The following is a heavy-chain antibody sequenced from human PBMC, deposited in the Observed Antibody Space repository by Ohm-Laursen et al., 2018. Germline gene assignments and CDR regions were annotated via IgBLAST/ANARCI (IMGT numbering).Heavy chain of an antibody. V-gene: IGHV3-23*01. CDR1: GFTFRSYA. D-gene: IGHD6-19*01. Sequence: SLRLSCAASGFTFRSYAMTWVRQAPGKGLEWVSSITNSNGGHSTYYADSVKGRFTISRDNSKNTLLLQMNSLRAEDTAVYYCAKGLAVAGECFDYWGRGTLVTVSS. CDR2: ITNSNGGHST. J-gene: IGHJ4*02. CDR3: AKGLAVAGECFDY.